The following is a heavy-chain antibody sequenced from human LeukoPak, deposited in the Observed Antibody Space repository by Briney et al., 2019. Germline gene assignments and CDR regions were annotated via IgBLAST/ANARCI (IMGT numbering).Heavy chain of an antibody. CDR2: IYPADSET. CDR3: ARATCVNGICYTLY. V-gene: IGHV5-51*01. J-gene: IGHJ4*02. Sequence: GESLKISCKGSGVIFTGYWIVWVRQMPGKGLEWMGIIYPADSETTYSPSFQGQITISADRSSTTAHLQWSSLKASDTAIYYCARATCVNGICYTLYWGQGSLVTVSS. D-gene: IGHD2-8*01. CDR1: GVIFTGYW.